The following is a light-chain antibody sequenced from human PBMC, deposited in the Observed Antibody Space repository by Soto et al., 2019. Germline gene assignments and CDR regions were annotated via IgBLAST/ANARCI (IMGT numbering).Light chain of an antibody. CDR1: SSDVGGYDY. CDR3: SSYSISTAYL. CDR2: EVS. V-gene: IGLV2-14*01. J-gene: IGLJ1*01. Sequence: QSALTQPASASGPPGQSITISRTGTSSDVGGYDYVSWYQLHPGKAPKLMVFEVSNRPSGVSYRFSGSKSGSTASLTISGLQAEDEADYFCSSYSISTAYLFGTGTKVTVL.